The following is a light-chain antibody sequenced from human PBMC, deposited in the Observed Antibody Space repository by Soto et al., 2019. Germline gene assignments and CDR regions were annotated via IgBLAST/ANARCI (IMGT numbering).Light chain of an antibody. CDR2: SAS. CDR3: QQYGSSPLT. V-gene: IGKV3-20*01. CDR1: ESVSSSY. Sequence: EIVLTQSPGTLSLSPCERASLSCRASESVSSSYLARYQQKPGQAPRLRIYSASSRATGIPYRFSGSGSGTDFTLTIGSLEPEALAVYYCQQYGSSPLTFGPGTKVDLK. J-gene: IGKJ1*01.